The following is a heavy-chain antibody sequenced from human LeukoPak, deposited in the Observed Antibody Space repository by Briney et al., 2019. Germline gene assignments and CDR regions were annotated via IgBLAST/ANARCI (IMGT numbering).Heavy chain of an antibody. CDR3: ESPGYDILTPLDT. J-gene: IGHJ5*02. D-gene: IGHD3-9*01. CDR1: WFPFRNPW. Sequence: PGGSLRLSCVAWWFPFRNPWVIYVRQAPGKGLEWGGRIKTNTDVGTIDYAAPVKGRFSISRDDSATTLYLQMNSLRDEDTAVYYYESPGYDILTPLDTWGQGTLVTVSS. V-gene: IGHV3-15*01. CDR2: IKTNTDVGTI.